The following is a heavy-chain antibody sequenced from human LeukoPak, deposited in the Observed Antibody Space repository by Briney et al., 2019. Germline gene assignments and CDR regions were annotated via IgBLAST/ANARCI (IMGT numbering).Heavy chain of an antibody. D-gene: IGHD4-17*01. Sequence: GASVKVSCKASGGTFSSYAISWVRQAPGQGLEWMGRIVPILGIANYAQKFQGRVTVTADKSTSTAYMELSSLRSEDTAVYYCARDSPYGDYIYSWGQGTLVTVSS. CDR3: ARDSPYGDYIYS. CDR1: GGTFSSYA. V-gene: IGHV1-69*04. CDR2: IVPILGIA. J-gene: IGHJ4*02.